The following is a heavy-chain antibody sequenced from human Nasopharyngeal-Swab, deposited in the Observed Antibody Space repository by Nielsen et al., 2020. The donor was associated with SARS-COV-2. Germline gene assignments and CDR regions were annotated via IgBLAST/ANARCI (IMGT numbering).Heavy chain of an antibody. CDR2: INHSGST. J-gene: IGHJ4*02. V-gene: IGHV4-34*01. CDR3: ARDGVADLDY. CDR1: GGSFSGYY. D-gene: IGHD6-19*01. Sequence: SETLSLTCAVYGGSFSGYYWSWIRQPPGKGLEWIGEINHSGSTNYNPSLKSRVTISVDKSKNQFSLKLSSVTAADTAVYYCARDGVADLDYWGQGTLVTVSS.